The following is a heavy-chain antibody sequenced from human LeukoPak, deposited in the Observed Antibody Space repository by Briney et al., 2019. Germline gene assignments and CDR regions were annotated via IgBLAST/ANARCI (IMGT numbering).Heavy chain of an antibody. V-gene: IGHV3-30*18. CDR1: GFTFSSYG. CDR3: AKDHTGDLASFDY. D-gene: IGHD7-27*01. Sequence: PGRSLRLSCAASGFTFSSYGMHWVRQAPGEGLEWVAVISHDGSNKYYADSVKGRFTISRDNSKNTLYLQMNSLRAEDTAVYYCAKDHTGDLASFDYWGQGTLVTVSS. J-gene: IGHJ4*02. CDR2: ISHDGSNK.